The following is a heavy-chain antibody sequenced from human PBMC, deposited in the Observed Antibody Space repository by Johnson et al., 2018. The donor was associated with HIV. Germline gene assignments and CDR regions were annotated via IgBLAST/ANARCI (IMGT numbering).Heavy chain of an antibody. CDR1: GLTVSSNY. Sequence: EQLVESGGGLIHPGGSLRLSCAASGLTVSSNYMNWVRQAPGKGLEWVSVIYSGGSTYYADSVKGRFTSSRDNSKNTLYLQRNSLRADDTAMYYCARAGDYDAFDIWGQGTMVTVSS. D-gene: IGHD3-16*01. CDR3: ARAGDYDAFDI. V-gene: IGHV3-53*01. J-gene: IGHJ3*02. CDR2: IYSGGST.